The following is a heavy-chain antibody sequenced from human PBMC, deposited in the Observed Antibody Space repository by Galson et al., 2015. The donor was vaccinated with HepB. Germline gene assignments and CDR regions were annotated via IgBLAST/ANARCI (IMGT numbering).Heavy chain of an antibody. D-gene: IGHD6-13*01. CDR3: AALQISSSWYFDY. J-gene: IGHJ4*02. CDR1: GFTFSSYA. CDR2: INSDGSST. Sequence: SLRLSCAASGFTFSSYAMSWVRQAPGKGLVWVSRINSDGSSTSYADSVKGRFTISRDNAKNTLYLQMNSLRAEDTAVYYCAALQISSSWYFDYWGQGTLVTVSS. V-gene: IGHV3-74*01.